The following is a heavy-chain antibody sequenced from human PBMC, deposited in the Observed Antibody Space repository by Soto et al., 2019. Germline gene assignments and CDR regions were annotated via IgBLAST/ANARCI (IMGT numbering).Heavy chain of an antibody. CDR2: IYYSGST. V-gene: IGHV4-30-4*01. CDR1: GGSISSGDYY. J-gene: IGHJ4*02. CDR3: ARAHDLNLFDEPYFDY. D-gene: IGHD3-3*01. Sequence: SETLSLTCTVSGGSISSGDYYWSWIRQPPGKGLEWIGYIYYSGSTYYNPSLKSRVTISVDTSKNQFSLKLSSVTAADTAVYYCARAHDLNLFDEPYFDYWGQGTLVTVSS.